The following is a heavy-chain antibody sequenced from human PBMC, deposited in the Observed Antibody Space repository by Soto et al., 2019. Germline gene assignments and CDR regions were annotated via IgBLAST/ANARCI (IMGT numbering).Heavy chain of an antibody. D-gene: IGHD1-1*01. CDR1: GLTVSGSKY. CDR2: LYDVFGS. CDR3: ASRHEREYAYDV. Sequence: DVQLVESGGGLIQPGESLRLSCAAFGLTVSGSKYVAWVRQAPGKGLEWVSALYDVFGSFYADSVKGRFTTSSDRSKSTVYRQMNDLRPDDTAVYYCASRHEREYAYDVWGQGTTVIVSS. V-gene: IGHV3-53*01. J-gene: IGHJ3*01.